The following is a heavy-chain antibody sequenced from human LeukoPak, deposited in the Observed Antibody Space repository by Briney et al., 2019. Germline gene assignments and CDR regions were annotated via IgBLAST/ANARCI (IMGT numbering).Heavy chain of an antibody. J-gene: IGHJ4*02. CDR1: GFNFDNAW. Sequence: GGSLRLSCAASGFNFDNAWMYWVRQAPGKGLEWVGFIRSRAYGGTTEYAASVKGRFTISRDDFKSIAYLQMNRLKTEDTAVYYCTRGSDTIFGVARDGFDYWGQGTLVTVSS. V-gene: IGHV3-49*04. CDR2: IRSRAYGGTT. CDR3: TRGSDTIFGVARDGFDY. D-gene: IGHD3-3*01.